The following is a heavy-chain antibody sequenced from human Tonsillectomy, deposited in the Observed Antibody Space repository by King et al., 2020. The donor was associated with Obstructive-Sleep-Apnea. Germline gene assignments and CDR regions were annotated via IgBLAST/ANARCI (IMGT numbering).Heavy chain of an antibody. D-gene: IGHD3-22*01. Sequence: VQLVESGGGLVKPGGSLRLSCAASGFTFSSYSMSWVRQAPGKGLEWVSSISSSSSYIYYADSVKGRFTISRDNAKNSLYLQMNSLRAEDTAVYYCARDDGGDDSSGYYPFHFDYWGQGTPVTVSS. CDR3: ARDDGGDDSSGYYPFHFDY. V-gene: IGHV3-21*01. CDR1: GFTFSSYS. CDR2: ISSSSSYI. J-gene: IGHJ4*02.